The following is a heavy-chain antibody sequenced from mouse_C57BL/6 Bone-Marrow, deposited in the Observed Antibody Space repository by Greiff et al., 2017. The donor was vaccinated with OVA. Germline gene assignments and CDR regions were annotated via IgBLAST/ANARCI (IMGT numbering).Heavy chain of an antibody. D-gene: IGHD2-1*01. V-gene: IGHV1-64*01. Sequence: GAELVKPGASVKLSCKASGYTFTSYWMHWVKQRPGQGLEWIGMIHPNSGSTNYNEKFKSKATLTVDKSSRTAYMQLSSLTSEDSAVYYCARAPLLGAWFAYWGQGTLVTVSA. CDR3: ARAPLLGAWFAY. CDR2: IHPNSGST. J-gene: IGHJ3*01. CDR1: GYTFTSYW.